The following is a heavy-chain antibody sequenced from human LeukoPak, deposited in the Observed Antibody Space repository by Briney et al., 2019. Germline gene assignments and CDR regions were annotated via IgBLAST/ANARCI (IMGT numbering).Heavy chain of an antibody. D-gene: IGHD6-13*01. V-gene: IGHV1-69*13. J-gene: IGHJ4*02. CDR2: IIPVFGTP. CDR3: ARDASIWSYSDD. CDR1: GGSFTTYA. Sequence: ASVKVSCKASGGSFTTYAISWVRQAPGQGLEWMGGIIPVFGTPNYARKFQGRITITADESTTTVNMELSSLRSDDTAVYYCARDASIWSYSDDWGQGSLVLVSS.